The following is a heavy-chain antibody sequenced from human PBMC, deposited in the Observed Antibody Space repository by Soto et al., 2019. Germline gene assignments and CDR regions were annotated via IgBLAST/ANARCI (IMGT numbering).Heavy chain of an antibody. CDR1: GGSINSYY. CDR2: IYYSGST. Sequence: SETLTLTCTVSGGSINSYYWSWIRQPPGKGLEWIGYIYYSGSTNYNPSLKSRVTISVDTSKNQFFLKLSSVTAADTAVYYCARHALAVAAFDFDYWGQGTLVTVSS. CDR3: ARHALAVAAFDFDY. J-gene: IGHJ4*02. V-gene: IGHV4-59*08. D-gene: IGHD6-19*01.